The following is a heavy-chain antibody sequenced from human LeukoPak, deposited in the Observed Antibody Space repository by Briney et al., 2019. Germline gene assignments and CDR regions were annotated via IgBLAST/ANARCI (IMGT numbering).Heavy chain of an antibody. V-gene: IGHV3-30*18. J-gene: IGHJ4*02. CDR2: ISYDGSNK. Sequence: GGSLRLSCAASGFTFSSYGMHWVRQAPGKGLEWVAVISYDGSNKYYADSVKGRFTISRDNSKNTLYLQMNSLRAEDTAVYYCAKDQRWLQLPTIIDYWGQGTLVTVSS. D-gene: IGHD5-24*01. CDR3: AKDQRWLQLPTIIDY. CDR1: GFTFSSYG.